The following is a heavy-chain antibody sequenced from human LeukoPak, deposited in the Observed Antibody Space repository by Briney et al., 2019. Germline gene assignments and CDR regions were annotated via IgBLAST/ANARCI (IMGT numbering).Heavy chain of an antibody. CDR2: ISYDGSNK. CDR3: ARVLVYYYYMDV. Sequence: GGSLRLSCAASGFTFSSYAMHWARQAPGKGLEWVAVISYDGSNKYYADSVKGRFTISRDNSKNTLYLQMNSLRAEDTAVYYCARVLVYYYYMDVWGKGTTVTVSS. J-gene: IGHJ6*03. CDR1: GFTFSSYA. V-gene: IGHV3-30*01.